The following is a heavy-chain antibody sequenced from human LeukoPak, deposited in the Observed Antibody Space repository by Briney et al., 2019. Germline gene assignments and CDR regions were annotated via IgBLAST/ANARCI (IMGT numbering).Heavy chain of an antibody. CDR3: VKGPPVGSFYYDMDV. V-gene: IGHV3-64D*06. CDR2: ISGTGGST. J-gene: IGHJ6*04. CDR1: GFTFSNYG. D-gene: IGHD1-14*01. Sequence: GGSLRHSCSGSGFTFSNYGIHWVRQAPGKALEYVSAISGTGGSTYYADSVKGRFTISRDNSKNTLYLQMSGVRGDDTAVYYCVKGPPVGSFYYDMDVWGKGTAVTVSA.